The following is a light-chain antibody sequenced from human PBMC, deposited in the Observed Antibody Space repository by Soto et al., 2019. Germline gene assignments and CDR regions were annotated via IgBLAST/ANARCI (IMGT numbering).Light chain of an antibody. CDR1: QSVSSN. Sequence: EIYLTHSPAPLSVSQWEIAPLSSRASQSVSSNLAWYQQKPGQAPRLLIYGASTRATGIPARFSGSGSGTEFTLTISSLQSEDFAVYYCQQYNNWPRTFGQGTKVDIK. J-gene: IGKJ1*01. CDR2: GAS. CDR3: QQYNNWPRT. V-gene: IGKV3-15*01.